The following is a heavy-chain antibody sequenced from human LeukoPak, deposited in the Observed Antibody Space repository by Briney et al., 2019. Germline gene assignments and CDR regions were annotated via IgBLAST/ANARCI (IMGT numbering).Heavy chain of an antibody. CDR3: AREAEGEDCSGGSCYGPFDY. V-gene: IGHV3-21*01. D-gene: IGHD2-15*01. CDR1: GFTFSSYS. J-gene: IGHJ4*02. CDR2: ISSSSSYI. Sequence: PGGSLRLSCAASGFTFSSYSMNWVRQAPGKGLEWVSSISSSSSYIYYADSVKGRFTISRDNAKNSLYLQMNSLRAEDTAVYYCAREAEGEDCSGGSCYGPFDYWGQGTLVTVSS.